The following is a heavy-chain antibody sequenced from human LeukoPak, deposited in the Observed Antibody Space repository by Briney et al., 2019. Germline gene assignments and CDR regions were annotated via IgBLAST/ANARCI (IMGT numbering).Heavy chain of an antibody. D-gene: IGHD2-15*01. CDR1: GGTFSSYA. V-gene: IGHV1-69*05. CDR3: ARAELELGYCSGGSCYSGTTFDY. CDR2: IIPIFGTA. J-gene: IGHJ4*02. Sequence: GASVKVSCKASGGTFSSYAISWVRQAPGQGLEWMGRIIPIFGTANYAQKLQGRVTITTDESTSTAYMELSSLRSEDTAVYYCARAELELGYCSGGSCYSGTTFDYWGQGTLVTVSS.